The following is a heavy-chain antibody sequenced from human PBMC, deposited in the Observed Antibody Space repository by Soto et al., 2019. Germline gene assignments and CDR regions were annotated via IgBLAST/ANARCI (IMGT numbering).Heavy chain of an antibody. CDR3: AYISGTYYMPLN. J-gene: IGHJ4*02. CDR1: GGSVSSGSYY. V-gene: IGHV4-61*01. CDR2: IFYSGTT. Sequence: SETLSLTCSVSGGSVSSGSYYWTWMRQAPGKGLEWIGHIFYSGTTNYNPSLKSRVTISVDTSKNQFSLRLTSVTAADTALYYCAYISGTYYMPLNWGQGTLVTVSS. D-gene: IGHD1-26*01.